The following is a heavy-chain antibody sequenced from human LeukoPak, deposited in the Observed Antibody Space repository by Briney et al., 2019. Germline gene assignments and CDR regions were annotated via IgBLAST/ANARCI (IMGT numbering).Heavy chain of an antibody. J-gene: IGHJ4*02. D-gene: IGHD3-10*01. V-gene: IGHV3-11*04. CDR3: ASNYYGSGVFRDY. CDR1: GFTFSDYN. Sequence: GGSLRLSCAASGFTFSDYNMRWIRQAPGKGLEWVSSISRSGSTKYYADSVKGRFTISRDNSKNTLYLQMNSLRAEDTAVYYCASNYYGSGVFRDYWGQGTLVTVSS. CDR2: ISRSGSTK.